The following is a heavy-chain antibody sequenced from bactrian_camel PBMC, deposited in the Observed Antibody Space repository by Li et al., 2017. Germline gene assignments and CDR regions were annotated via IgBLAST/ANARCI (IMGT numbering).Heavy chain of an antibody. Sequence: HVQLVESGGGSVQAGGPLRLSCTASEFTFEDSDMVWYRRAPGNECELVSSISAGGSTYYADSVKGRFTISRDNAKNTLYLQMNSLKPEDTAMYYCAAEEGDFCASDYDAVGLEYNYWGQGTQVTVS. CDR2: ISAGGST. CDR1: EFTFEDSD. J-gene: IGHJ4*01. CDR3: AAEEGDFCASDYDAVGLEYNY. D-gene: IGHD4*01. V-gene: IGHV3S55*01.